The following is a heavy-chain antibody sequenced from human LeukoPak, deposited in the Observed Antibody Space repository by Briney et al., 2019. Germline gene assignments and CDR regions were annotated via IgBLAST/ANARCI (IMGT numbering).Heavy chain of an antibody. CDR1: GYTFTGYY. J-gene: IGHJ4*02. CDR3: ARDTSGGTMIVVVRDFDY. D-gene: IGHD3-22*01. Sequence: ASVTVSCKASGYTFTGYYMHWVRQAPGQGLEWMGWINPKSGGTNYGQKLQGKVTITSDTSISTAYMDLSRLTTDDTAVYYGARDTSGGTMIVVVRDFDYWGQGTLVTVSS. V-gene: IGHV1-2*02. CDR2: INPKSGGT.